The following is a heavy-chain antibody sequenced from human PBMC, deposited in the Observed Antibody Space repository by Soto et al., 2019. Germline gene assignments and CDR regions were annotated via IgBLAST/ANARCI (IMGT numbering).Heavy chain of an antibody. Sequence: EVQLLDSWGGLVQPGGSLRLSCAASGFTFTNYAMRWVRQAPGKGLEWVSTISASGGSTYHADSVKGRFTISRDNSNSTLSMQTNSLRDEDTAAYYGAKDIGGSGSYYICGMDGWGHGTTVTVS. D-gene: IGHD3-10*01. V-gene: IGHV3-23*01. J-gene: IGHJ6*02. CDR1: GFTFTNYA. CDR2: ISASGGST. CDR3: AKDIGGSGSYYICGMDG.